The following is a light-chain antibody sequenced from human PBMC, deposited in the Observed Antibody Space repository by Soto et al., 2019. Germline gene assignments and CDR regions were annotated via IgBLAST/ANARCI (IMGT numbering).Light chain of an antibody. CDR2: DVS. CDR3: SSYTSSSTPLV. J-gene: IGLJ1*01. CDR1: SSDVGGYNY. Sequence: QSALTQPASVSGSPGQSITISCTGTSSDVGGYNYVSWYQQYPGKAPKIMIYDVSDRPSGVSNRFSGSKSGNTASLTISGLQAEDEADYDCSSYTSSSTPLVFGTGTKRTVL. V-gene: IGLV2-14*03.